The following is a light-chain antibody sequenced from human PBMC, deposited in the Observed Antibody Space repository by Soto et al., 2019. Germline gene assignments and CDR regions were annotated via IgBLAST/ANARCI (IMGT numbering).Light chain of an antibody. Sequence: EIVLTQSPGTLYLSPGERATLSCRASQSVSTNYLAWYQRKPGQAPRLLIYGASSRATGIPDRFSGSGSGTDFTLTITRLEPEDCAVYYCQQYGSSPPTFGQGTKVEIK. CDR1: QSVSTNY. V-gene: IGKV3-20*01. J-gene: IGKJ1*01. CDR2: GAS. CDR3: QQYGSSPPT.